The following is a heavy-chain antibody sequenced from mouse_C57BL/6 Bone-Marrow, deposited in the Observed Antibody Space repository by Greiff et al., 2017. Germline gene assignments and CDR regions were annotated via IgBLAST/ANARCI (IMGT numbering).Heavy chain of an antibody. Sequence: EVMLVESGGGLVKPGGSLKLSCAASGFTFSSYAMSWVRQTPEKRLEWVATISDGGSYTYYPDNVKGRFTISRDNAKNNLYLQMSHLKSEDTAMYYCARSYYGSSLDYWGQGTTLTVSS. D-gene: IGHD1-1*01. J-gene: IGHJ2*01. V-gene: IGHV5-4*03. CDR1: GFTFSSYA. CDR2: ISDGGSYT. CDR3: ARSYYGSSLDY.